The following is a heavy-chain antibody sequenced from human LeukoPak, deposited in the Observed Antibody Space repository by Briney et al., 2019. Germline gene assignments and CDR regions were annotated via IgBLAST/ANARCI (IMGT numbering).Heavy chain of an antibody. CDR2: ISYDGSNK. CDR1: GFTFSSYA. V-gene: IGHV3-30*04. Sequence: GGSLRLSWAASGFTFSSYAMHWVRQAPGKGLEWVAVISYDGSNKYYADSVKGRFTISRDNSKNTLYLQMNSLRAEDTAVYYCAGDFALEDRYYYDSSGYPDQGYWGQGTLVTVSS. D-gene: IGHD3-22*01. J-gene: IGHJ4*02. CDR3: AGDFALEDRYYYDSSGYPDQGY.